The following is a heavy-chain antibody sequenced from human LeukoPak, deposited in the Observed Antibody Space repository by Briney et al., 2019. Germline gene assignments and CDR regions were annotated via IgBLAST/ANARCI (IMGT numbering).Heavy chain of an antibody. V-gene: IGHV3-48*04. CDR3: ARYYYDSSGYYYFDY. Sequence: PGGSLRLSCAASGFTFSSYWMHWVRQAPGKGLEWVSYSSGSGSTIYYADSVKGRFTISRDNAKNSLSLQMNSLRAEDTAVYFCARYYYDSSGYYYFDYWGQGTLVTVSS. D-gene: IGHD3-22*01. J-gene: IGHJ4*02. CDR2: SSGSGSTI. CDR1: GFTFSSYW.